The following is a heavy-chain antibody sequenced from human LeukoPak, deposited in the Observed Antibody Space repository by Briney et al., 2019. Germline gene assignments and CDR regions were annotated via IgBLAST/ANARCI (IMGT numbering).Heavy chain of an antibody. J-gene: IGHJ4*02. D-gene: IGHD5-18*01. V-gene: IGHV4-59*01. CDR2: IYYSGST. CDR1: GVSISSYY. CDR3: ASTNVDTAMVFDY. Sequence: SETLSLTCTVSGVSISSYYWSWIRQPPGKGLEWIGYIYYSGSTNYNPSLKSRVTISVDTSKNQFSLKLSSVTAADTAVYYCASTNVDTAMVFDYWGQGTLVTVSS.